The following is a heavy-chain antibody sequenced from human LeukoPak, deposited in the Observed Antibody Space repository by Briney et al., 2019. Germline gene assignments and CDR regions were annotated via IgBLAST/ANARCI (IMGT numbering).Heavy chain of an antibody. CDR2: PTYRSKWYN. D-gene: IGHD6-13*01. V-gene: IGHV6-1*01. J-gene: IGHJ6*02. Sequence: SQTLSLTCAISGDSVSSNSAAWNWISQSPSEAFRGWGRPTYRSKWYNDYAVSVKSRITINPDTSKNQFSLQLNSVTPEDTAVYYCARGEQQLVWGYYYGMDVWGQGTTVTVSS. CDR3: ARGEQQLVWGYYYGMDV. CDR1: GDSVSSNSAA.